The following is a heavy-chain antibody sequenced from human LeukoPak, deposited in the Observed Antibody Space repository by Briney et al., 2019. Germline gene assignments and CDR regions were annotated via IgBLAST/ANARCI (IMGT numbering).Heavy chain of an antibody. J-gene: IGHJ4*02. CDR3: ARGALRVRLFARHPFFDY. CDR1: SGSISSDGYY. V-gene: IGHV4-30-2*01. Sequence: PSETLSLTCTVSSGSISSDGYYWSWIRQPPGKGLEWIGYIYHSGSTYYRPSLKSRVTISVDRSKNQFSLKLSSVTAADTAVYYCARGALRVRLFARHPFFDYWGQGTLVTVSS. D-gene: IGHD3-16*01. CDR2: IYHSGST.